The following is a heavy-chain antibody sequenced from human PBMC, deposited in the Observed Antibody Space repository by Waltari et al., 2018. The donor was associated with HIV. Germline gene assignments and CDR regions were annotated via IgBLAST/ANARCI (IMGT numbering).Heavy chain of an antibody. D-gene: IGHD3-22*01. Sequence: QLVESGGGLIQPGGSLRLSCAASGFTVNSNYVKWVRQAPGKGLEWVSVIYSGGSTYYADSVKGRFTISRDNSKNTIYLQMNSLRAEDTAVYYCARDRPNYYDSSGYSSVFDVWGQGTMVTVSS. V-gene: IGHV3-53*01. CDR3: ARDRPNYYDSSGYSSVFDV. J-gene: IGHJ3*01. CDR2: IYSGGST. CDR1: GFTVNSNY.